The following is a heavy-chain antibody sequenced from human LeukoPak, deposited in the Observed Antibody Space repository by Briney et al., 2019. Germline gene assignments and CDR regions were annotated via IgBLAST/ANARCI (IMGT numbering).Heavy chain of an antibody. V-gene: IGHV3-33*01. CDR1: GFAFNTYD. Sequence: GGSLRLSCAASGFAFNTYDMHWVRQAPGQGLEWVALICHDGSHKFYSNSVRGQFTISRDNSKNTVSVQMNKLRPEDTAVYYCAREIFVSGSYPVFCGQGTLVSVSS. CDR3: AREIFVSGSYPVF. D-gene: IGHD3-16*02. J-gene: IGHJ4*02. CDR2: ICHDGSHK.